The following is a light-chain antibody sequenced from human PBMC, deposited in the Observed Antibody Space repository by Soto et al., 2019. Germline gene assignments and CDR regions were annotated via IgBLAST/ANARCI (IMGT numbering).Light chain of an antibody. V-gene: IGLV2-14*03. CDR2: DVS. CDR3: TSFTTSNTVV. J-gene: IGLJ1*01. CDR1: SNDVGHFNY. Sequence: QSALAQPASVSGSPGQAITISCTGTSNDVGHFNYVSWFQQHPGKAPKLLIFDVSNWPSGVSDRFSGSKSGNTASLTISGLQPEDEADYYCTSFTTSNTVVFGSGTKVTVL.